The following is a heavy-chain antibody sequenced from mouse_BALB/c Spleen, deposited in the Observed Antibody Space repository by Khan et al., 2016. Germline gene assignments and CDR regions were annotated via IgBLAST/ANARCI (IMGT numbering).Heavy chain of an antibody. CDR1: GYTFTSYW. V-gene: IGHV1S41*01. CDR3: ARGGYYGNFYYAMDY. D-gene: IGHD2-1*01. J-gene: IGHJ4*01. Sequence: DLVKPGASVKLSCKAPGYTFTSYWINWIKQRPGQGLEWIGRIAPGSGSTYYNEMFKGKATLTVDTSSSTAYIQLSSLSSEDSAVYVCARGGYYGNFYYAMDYWGQGTSVTVSS. CDR2: IAPGSGST.